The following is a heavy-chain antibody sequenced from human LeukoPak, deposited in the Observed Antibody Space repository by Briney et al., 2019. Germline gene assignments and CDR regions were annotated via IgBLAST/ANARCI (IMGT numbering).Heavy chain of an antibody. CDR1: GGSFSGYY. J-gene: IGHJ4*02. V-gene: IGHV4-34*01. CDR2: INHSGST. CDR3: ARAVTRYSSGWYGRSIPLLRRYPYYFDY. D-gene: IGHD6-19*01. Sequence: PSETLSLTCAVYGGSFSGYYWSWIRQPPGKGLEWIGEINHSGSTNYNPSLKSRVTISVDTSKNQFSLKLSSVTAADTAVYYCARAVTRYSSGWYGRSIPLLRRYPYYFDYWGQGTLVTVSS.